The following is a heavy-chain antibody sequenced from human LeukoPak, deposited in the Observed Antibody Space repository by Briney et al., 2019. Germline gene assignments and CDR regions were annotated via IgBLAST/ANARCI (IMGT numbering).Heavy chain of an antibody. CDR1: GFTFSSYR. J-gene: IGHJ4*02. D-gene: IGHD2-15*01. Sequence: GGSLRLSCAASGFTFSSYRMIWVRQAPGKGLEWVSSISSSNTYIYYADSVKGRFTISRDNAKNSLFLQMNDLRAEDTAVYYCARETSGSFPYWGQGTLVTVSS. CDR2: ISSSNTYI. CDR3: ARETSGSFPY. V-gene: IGHV3-21*06.